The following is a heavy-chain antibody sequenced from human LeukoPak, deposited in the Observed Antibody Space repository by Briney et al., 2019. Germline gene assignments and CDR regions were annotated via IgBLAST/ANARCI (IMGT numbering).Heavy chain of an antibody. V-gene: IGHV3-48*04. Sequence: GGSLRLSCAASGFTFSSYSMNWVRQAPGKGLEWVSYISSSSSTIYYADSVKGRFTISRDNAKNSLYLQMNGLRAEDTAVYYCARLAICSSTSCFRYFDYWGQGTLVTVSS. J-gene: IGHJ4*02. CDR1: GFTFSSYS. CDR3: ARLAICSSTSCFRYFDY. CDR2: ISSSSSTI. D-gene: IGHD2-2*01.